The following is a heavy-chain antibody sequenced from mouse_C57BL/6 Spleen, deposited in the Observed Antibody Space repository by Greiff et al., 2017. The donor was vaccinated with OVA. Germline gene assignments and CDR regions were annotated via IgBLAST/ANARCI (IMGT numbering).Heavy chain of an antibody. V-gene: IGHV1-82*01. CDR1: GYAFSSSW. CDR3: ARETAHGAY. D-gene: IGHD3-2*01. Sequence: QVQLKESGPELVKPGASVKISCKASGYAFSSSWMNWVKQRPGKGLEWIGRIYPGDGDTNYNGKFKGKATLTADKSSSTAYMQLSSLTSEDSAVYFCARETAHGAYWGQGTLVTVSA. J-gene: IGHJ3*01. CDR2: IYPGDGDT.